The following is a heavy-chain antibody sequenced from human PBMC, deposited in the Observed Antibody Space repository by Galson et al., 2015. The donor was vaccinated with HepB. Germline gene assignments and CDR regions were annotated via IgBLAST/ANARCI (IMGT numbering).Heavy chain of an antibody. D-gene: IGHD3-22*01. CDR1: GGSISSYY. J-gene: IGHJ4*02. CDR3: ARTGRTYYYDSSGYYSPRKGPGAPDY. CDR2: IYTSGST. V-gene: IGHV4-4*07. Sequence: QVQLQESGPGLVKPSETLSLTCTVSGGSISSYYWSWIRQPAGKGLEWIGRIYTSGSTNYNPSLKSRVTMSVDTSKNQFSLKRSSVTAADTAVYYCARTGRTYYYDSSGYYSPRKGPGAPDYWGQGTLVTVSS.